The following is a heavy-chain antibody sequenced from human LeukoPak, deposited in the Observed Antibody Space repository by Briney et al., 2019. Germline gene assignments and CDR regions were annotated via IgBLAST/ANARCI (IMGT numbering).Heavy chain of an antibody. CDR3: AGSFGIAAAGNPKFDY. CDR2: INPSGGST. V-gene: IGHV1-46*01. Sequence: EASVKVSCKASGYTFTSYYMHWVRQAPGQGLEWMGIINPSGGSTSYAQKFQGRVTMTRDTSTSTVYMELSSLRSEDTAVYYCAGSFGIAAAGNPKFDYWGQGTLVTVSS. CDR1: GYTFTSYY. D-gene: IGHD6-13*01. J-gene: IGHJ4*02.